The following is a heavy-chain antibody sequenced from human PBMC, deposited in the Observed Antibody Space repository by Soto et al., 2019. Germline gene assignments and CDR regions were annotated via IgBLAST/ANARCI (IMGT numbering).Heavy chain of an antibody. V-gene: IGHV4-59*04. J-gene: IGHJ6*02. CDR3: AREDIVVVPAAVGHYYYGMDV. Sequence: PLETLSLTCAVSGDAITSYFWSWIRQPPEKGLEWLGYIYYSGSTYYNPSLKSRVTISVDTSKNQFSLKLSSVTAADTAVYYCAREDIVVVPAAVGHYYYGMDVWGQGTTVTVSS. D-gene: IGHD2-2*01. CDR2: IYYSGST. CDR1: GDAITSYF.